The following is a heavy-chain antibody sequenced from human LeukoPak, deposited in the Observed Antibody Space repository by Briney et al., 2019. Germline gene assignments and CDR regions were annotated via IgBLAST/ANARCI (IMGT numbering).Heavy chain of an antibody. CDR1: GGSISSYY. J-gene: IGHJ3*02. V-gene: IGHV4-59*01. CDR2: IYYSGST. Sequence: SETLSLTCTVSGGSISSYYWSWIRQPPGKGLEWIGYIYYSGSTNYNPSLKSRVTISVDTSKNQFSLKLGSVTAADTAVYYCARGSLGHDAFDIWGQGTMVTVSS. CDR3: ARGSLGHDAFDI.